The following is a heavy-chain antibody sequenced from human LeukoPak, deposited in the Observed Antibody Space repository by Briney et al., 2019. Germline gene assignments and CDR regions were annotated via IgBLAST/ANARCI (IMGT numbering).Heavy chain of an antibody. Sequence: GGSLRLSCAASGFTFSSYSMNWVRQAPGKGLEWVSAISGSGGSTYYADSVKGRFTISRDNSKNTLYLQMNSLRAEDTAVYYCAKFGSGYDWDFDYWGQGTLVTVSS. V-gene: IGHV3-23*01. CDR1: GFTFSSYS. D-gene: IGHD5-12*01. J-gene: IGHJ4*02. CDR2: ISGSGGST. CDR3: AKFGSGYDWDFDY.